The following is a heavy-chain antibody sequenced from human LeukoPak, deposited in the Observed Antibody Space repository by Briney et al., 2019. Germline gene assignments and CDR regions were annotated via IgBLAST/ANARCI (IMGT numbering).Heavy chain of an antibody. CDR1: GFTFSSYW. Sequence: GGSLRLSCAASGFTFSSYWMHWVRQAPGKGLVWVSRINSDGTGTNYADSVKGRFTISRDNAKNTLYLQMNSLRAEDTAVYYCASMTVLGKRNAFDNWGRGTMVTVSS. V-gene: IGHV3-74*01. J-gene: IGHJ3*02. D-gene: IGHD7-27*01. CDR3: ASMTVLGKRNAFDN. CDR2: INSDGTGT.